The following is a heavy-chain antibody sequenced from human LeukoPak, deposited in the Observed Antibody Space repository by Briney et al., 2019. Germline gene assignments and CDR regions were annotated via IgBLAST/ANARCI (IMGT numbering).Heavy chain of an antibody. J-gene: IGHJ4*02. CDR3: ARDYYSGSYYGDF. CDR2: ISADNANT. D-gene: IGHD1-26*01. CDR1: GYTFTGFG. V-gene: IGHV1-18*01. Sequence: ASVKVSCKASGYTFTGFGIICVRQAPGQGLEWMGWISADNANTNYAQRLQGRVTMTTDTSTDTAYMELRSLTSDDTAVYYCARDYYSGSYYGDFWGQGTQVSVSS.